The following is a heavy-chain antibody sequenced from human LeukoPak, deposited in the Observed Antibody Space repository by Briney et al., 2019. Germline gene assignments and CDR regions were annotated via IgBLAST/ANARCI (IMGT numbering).Heavy chain of an antibody. CDR2: IGRQGDSDAT. CDR1: GLTFSGSG. J-gene: IGHJ4*02. V-gene: IGHV3-73*01. Sequence: PGGSLKLSCAASGLTFSGSGIHWVRQASGKGLEWLGRIGRQGDSDATRYAASLQGKFTISRVDSRNTAYLQMNSLRAEDTAVYYCAARSLTGTNVRDYWGQGTLVTVSS. CDR3: AARSLTGTNVRDY. D-gene: IGHD1-20*01.